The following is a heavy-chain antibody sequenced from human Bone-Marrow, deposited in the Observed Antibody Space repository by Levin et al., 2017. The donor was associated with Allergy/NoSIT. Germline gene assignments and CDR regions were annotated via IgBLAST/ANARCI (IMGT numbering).Heavy chain of an antibody. V-gene: IGHV4-4*02. Sequence: PGGSLRLSCAVSGVSIISTNWWSWLRQPPGKGLEWIGEIHHSGTINVNDNPSLKSRVTISIDKSKNHISLNLRSVNAADTAIYYCARFASRSPQLQYGVWDSWGQGTLVTVSS. CDR1: GVSIISTNW. CDR3: ARFASRSPQLQYGVWDS. J-gene: IGHJ5*02. D-gene: IGHD2-2*02. CDR2: IHHSGTINV.